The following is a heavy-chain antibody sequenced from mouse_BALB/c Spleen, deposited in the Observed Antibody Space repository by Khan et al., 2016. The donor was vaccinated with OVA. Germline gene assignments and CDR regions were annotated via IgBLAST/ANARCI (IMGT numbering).Heavy chain of an antibody. D-gene: IGHD2-1*01. J-gene: IGHJ1*01. V-gene: IGHV1-9*01. CDR3: ARYGNHWFFDV. CDR2: ILPGSVNT. Sequence: QVQLQQSGTDLMKPGASVKISCKATGYTFSSYWIEWVKQRPGHGLEWIGEILPGSVNTNYNEKFKGKATFTADTSSNTAYMQLSSLTSEDSAVYYCARYGNHWFFDVWGAGTSVTVSS. CDR1: GYTFSSYW.